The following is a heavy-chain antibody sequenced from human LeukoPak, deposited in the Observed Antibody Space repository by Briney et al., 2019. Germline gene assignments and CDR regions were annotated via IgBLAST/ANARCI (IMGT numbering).Heavy chain of an antibody. CDR1: GFTFSSYW. CDR2: IDNDGRDT. CDR3: ARDRPHNWFDP. J-gene: IGHJ5*02. Sequence: PGGSLRLSCAASGFTFSSYWMHWVRHAPGKGLVWVSRIDNDGRDTTYADSMRGRFTISRDNGKNTVYLQMNSLRPEDTAVYYCARDRPHNWFDPWGQGTLVTVSS. V-gene: IGHV3-74*01.